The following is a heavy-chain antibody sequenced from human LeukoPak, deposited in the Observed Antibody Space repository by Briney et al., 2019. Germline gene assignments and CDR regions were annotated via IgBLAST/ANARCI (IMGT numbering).Heavy chain of an antibody. V-gene: IGHV3-7*01. CDR1: GFTFSNYW. J-gene: IGHJ3*02. CDR2: IKEDGSDR. Sequence: GGSLRLSCAASGFTFSNYWMTWVRQVPGKGLEWVASIKEDGSDRYNVDSVKGRFTISRDNAKNSLSLQMSSLRAEYKAVYYCASTLTFDSWGLGIMVTVSS. CDR3: ASTLTFDS.